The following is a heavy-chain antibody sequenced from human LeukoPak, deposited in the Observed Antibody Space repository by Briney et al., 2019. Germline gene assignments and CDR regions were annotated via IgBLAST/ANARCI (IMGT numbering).Heavy chain of an antibody. CDR3: AREPPYYDILTGYPDY. CDR1: GFTFSDYY. CDR2: ISSSGSTI. J-gene: IGHJ4*02. D-gene: IGHD3-9*01. Sequence: PGGSLRLSCAASGFTFSDYYMSWIRQAPGKGLEWVSYISSSGSTIYYADSVKGRFTISRDNAKNSLYLQMNSLRAEDTAVYYCAREPPYYDILTGYPDYWGQGTLVTVSS. V-gene: IGHV3-11*04.